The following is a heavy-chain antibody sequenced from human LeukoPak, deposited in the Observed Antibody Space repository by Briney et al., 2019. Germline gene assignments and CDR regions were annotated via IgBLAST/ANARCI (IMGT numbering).Heavy chain of an antibody. CDR3: ARDLSYDSSGYYYGAFDI. D-gene: IGHD3-22*01. J-gene: IGHJ3*02. CDR2: IYYSGST. Sequence: PSETLSLTCTVSGGSISSYYWSWIRQPPGKGLEWIGYIYYSGSTNYNPSLKSRVTISVDKSKNQFSLKLSSVTAADTAVYYCARDLSYDSSGYYYGAFDIWGQGTMVTVSS. CDR1: GGSISSYY. V-gene: IGHV4-59*12.